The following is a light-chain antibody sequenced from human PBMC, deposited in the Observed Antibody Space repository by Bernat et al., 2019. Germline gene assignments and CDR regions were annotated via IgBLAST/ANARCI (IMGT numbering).Light chain of an antibody. J-gene: IGLJ1*01. CDR3: NSYTTTNTPSYA. CDR1: SSDVGAYDY. V-gene: IGLV2-14*03. CDR2: DVS. Sequence: QSALTQPASVSGSPGQSIAISCIGTSSDVGAYDYVSWYQQHPGKAPKLMIYDVSNRPSGVSNRFSGSKCGNTASLTISGLQAEDEADYYCNSYTTTNTPSYAFGTGTKVTVL.